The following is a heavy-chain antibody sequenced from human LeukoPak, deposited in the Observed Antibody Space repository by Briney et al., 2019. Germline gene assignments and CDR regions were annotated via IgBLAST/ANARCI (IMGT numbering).Heavy chain of an antibody. CDR2: ISAYNGNT. CDR3: ARGAPRITIFGVVTYFDY. V-gene: IGHV1-18*04. Sequence: GASVKVSCKASGYTFTGYYMHWVRQAPGQGLEWMGWISAYNGNTNYAQKLQGRVTITADESTSTAYMELSSLRSEDTAVYYCARGAPRITIFGVVTYFDYWGQGTLVTVSS. J-gene: IGHJ4*02. D-gene: IGHD3-3*01. CDR1: GYTFTGYY.